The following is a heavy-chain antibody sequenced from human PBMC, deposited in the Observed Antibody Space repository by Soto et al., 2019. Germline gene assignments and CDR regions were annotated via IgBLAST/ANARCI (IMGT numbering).Heavy chain of an antibody. V-gene: IGHV3-23*01. CDR1: GFTFSTSA. J-gene: IGHJ6*02. CDR3: AKGPTVFGAVISFDYYYGMYV. Sequence: GGSLRLSCTASGFTFSTSAMSWVRQAPGRGLEWVSGISGSGVGTYYADSVRGRFTISRDNSKNTLYLQMSGLRAEDAAVYYCAKGPTVFGAVISFDYYYGMYVWGQGTPVTVSS. D-gene: IGHD3-3*01. CDR2: ISGSGVGT.